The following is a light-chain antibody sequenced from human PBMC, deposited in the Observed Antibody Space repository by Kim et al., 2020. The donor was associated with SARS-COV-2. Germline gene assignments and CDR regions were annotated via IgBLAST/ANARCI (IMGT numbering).Light chain of an antibody. CDR2: DTN. J-gene: IGLJ2*01. CDR3: LLYYNGYRI. Sequence: PGGTVTRPCGASTGAVTSGHHPYWFQQKPGQAPRTLIYDTNNKHSWTPARLSGSLLGGNAALTLSGALPEDEAEYYCLLYYNGYRIFGGGTQLTVL. V-gene: IGLV7-46*01. CDR1: TGAVTSGHH.